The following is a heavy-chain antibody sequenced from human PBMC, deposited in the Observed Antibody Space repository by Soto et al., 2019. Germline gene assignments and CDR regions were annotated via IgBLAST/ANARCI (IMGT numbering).Heavy chain of an antibody. CDR1: GYSISSSNW. D-gene: IGHD2-15*01. CDR3: ARSPCSGGSCYHYYYYYMDV. V-gene: IGHV4-28*01. J-gene: IGHJ6*03. CDR2: IYYSGST. Sequence: SETLSLTCAVSGYSISSSNWWGWIRQPPGKGTEWIGYIYYSGSTYYNPSLKSRVTMSVDTSKNQFSLKLSSVTAVDTAVYYCARSPCSGGSCYHYYYYYMDVWGKGTTVTVSS.